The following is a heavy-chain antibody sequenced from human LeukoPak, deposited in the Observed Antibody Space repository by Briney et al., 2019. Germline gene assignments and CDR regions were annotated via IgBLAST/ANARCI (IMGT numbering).Heavy chain of an antibody. Sequence: GASVKVSCKVSGYTLTELSMHWVRQAPGKGLEWMGGFDPEDGETIYAQKFQGRVTMTEDTSTDTAYIELSSLRSEDTAVYYCATFLPGIAALRRGWFDPWGQGTLVTVSS. D-gene: IGHD6-13*01. V-gene: IGHV1-24*01. J-gene: IGHJ5*02. CDR2: FDPEDGET. CDR3: ATFLPGIAALRRGWFDP. CDR1: GYTLTELS.